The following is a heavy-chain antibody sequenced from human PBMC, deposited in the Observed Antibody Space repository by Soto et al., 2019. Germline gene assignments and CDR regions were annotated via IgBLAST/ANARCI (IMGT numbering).Heavy chain of an antibody. CDR2: IYPGDSDT. CDR3: ARTGHSGYGPYYYYGMDV. D-gene: IGHD5-12*01. J-gene: IGHJ6*02. V-gene: IGHV5-51*01. CDR1: GYSFTSYW. Sequence: PGESLKISCKGSGYSFTSYWIGWVRQMPGKGLEWMGIIYPGDSDTRYSPSFQGQVTISADKSISTAYLQWSSLKASDTAMYYCARTGHSGYGPYYYYGMDVWGQGTTVTVSS.